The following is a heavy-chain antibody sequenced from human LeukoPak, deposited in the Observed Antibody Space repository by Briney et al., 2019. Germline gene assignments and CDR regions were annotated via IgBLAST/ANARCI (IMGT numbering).Heavy chain of an antibody. V-gene: IGHV3-15*01. J-gene: IGHJ5*02. Sequence: GGSLRLSCAASGFTFDDYAMHWVRLPPGKGLEWVGRIKSKTDGGTTDYAAPVKGRFTISRDDSKNTLYLQMNSLKTEDTAVYYCTTDGRDRSSWGQGTLVTVSS. CDR1: GFTFDDYA. D-gene: IGHD5-24*01. CDR2: IKSKTDGGTT. CDR3: TTDGRDRSS.